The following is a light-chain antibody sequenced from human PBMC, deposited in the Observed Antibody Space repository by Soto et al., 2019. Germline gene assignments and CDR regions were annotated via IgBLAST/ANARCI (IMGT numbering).Light chain of an antibody. Sequence: QSVLTQPPSASGTPGQRVTISCSGSSSNIGSNTVNWYQQLPGTAPNLLIYNNNQRPSGVPDRFSDSKAGTSASLAISGLQSDDEADYYCAAWDDSLNGVVFGGGTKVTVL. CDR3: AAWDDSLNGVV. J-gene: IGLJ2*01. CDR1: SSNIGSNT. V-gene: IGLV1-44*01. CDR2: NNN.